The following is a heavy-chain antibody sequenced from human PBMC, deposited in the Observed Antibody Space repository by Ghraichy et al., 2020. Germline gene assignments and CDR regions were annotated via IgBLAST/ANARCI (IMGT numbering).Heavy chain of an antibody. CDR2: VIPESSTT. Sequence: SVKVSCKVSGVRFSNHLMSWVRQAPGQGLEWMGGVIPESSTTYYAQPFQGRVTITADESTSTVFMEVTSLRSADTATYFCVSIPRPYCNAHCLPSFDYWGQGTLVSVSS. V-gene: IGHV1-69*13. CDR1: GVRFSNHL. CDR3: VSIPRPYCNAHCLPSFDY. D-gene: IGHD2/OR15-2a*01. J-gene: IGHJ4*02.